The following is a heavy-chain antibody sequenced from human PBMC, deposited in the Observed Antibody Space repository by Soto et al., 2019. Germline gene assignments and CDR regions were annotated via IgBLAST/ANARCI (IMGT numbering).Heavy chain of an antibody. CDR3: ARDLRGVAGSSFDYYYGMDV. CDR2: INAGNGNT. Sequence: ASVKVSCKASGYTFTSYAMHWVRQAPGQRLEWMGWINAGNGNTKYSQKFQGRVTITRDTSASTAYMELSSLRSEDTAVYYCARDLRGVAGSSFDYYYGMDVWGQGSMVTVSS. J-gene: IGHJ6*02. CDR1: GYTFTSYA. D-gene: IGHD6-13*01. V-gene: IGHV1-3*01.